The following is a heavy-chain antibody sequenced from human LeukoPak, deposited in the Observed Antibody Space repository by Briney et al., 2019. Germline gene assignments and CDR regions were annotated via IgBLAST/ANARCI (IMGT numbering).Heavy chain of an antibody. J-gene: IGHJ4*02. Sequence: SETLSLTCAVYGGSFSGYYWSWIRRPPGKGLEWIGEINHSGSTNYNPSLKSRVTMSVDTSKNQFSLKLSSVTAADTAVYYCARGSRLRYFDWLLDYWGQGTLVTVSS. CDR3: ARGSRLRYFDWLLDY. CDR2: INHSGST. V-gene: IGHV4-34*01. CDR1: GGSFSGYY. D-gene: IGHD3-9*01.